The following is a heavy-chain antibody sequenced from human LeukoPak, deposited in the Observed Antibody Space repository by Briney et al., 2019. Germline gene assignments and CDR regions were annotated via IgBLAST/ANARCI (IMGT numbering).Heavy chain of an antibody. J-gene: IGHJ4*02. CDR2: INWNSGSI. CDR1: GFTFDDYG. CDR3: LRDLNWSLDQ. V-gene: IGHV3-9*01. D-gene: IGHD1-20*01. Sequence: SGGSLRLSCAASGFTFDDYGMHWVRQAPGKGLEWVSGINWNSGSIGYADSVKGRFTISRDNAKNSLYLQMNSLRAEDTAVYYCLRDLNWSLDQWGQGTLVTVSS.